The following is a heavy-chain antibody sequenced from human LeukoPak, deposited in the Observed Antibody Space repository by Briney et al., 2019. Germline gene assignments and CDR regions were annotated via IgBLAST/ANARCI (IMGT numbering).Heavy chain of an antibody. CDR3: ARDSPYCSGGSCYSTYGFDP. V-gene: IGHV3-23*01. Sequence: PGGSLRLSCAVSGFTFNNYAMSWVRQAPGKGLEWVSGISGSGGSTYYADSVKGRFTISRDNAKNSLYLQMNSLRAEDTAVYYCARDSPYCSGGSCYSTYGFDPWGQGTLVTVSS. J-gene: IGHJ5*02. CDR2: ISGSGGST. D-gene: IGHD2-15*01. CDR1: GFTFNNYA.